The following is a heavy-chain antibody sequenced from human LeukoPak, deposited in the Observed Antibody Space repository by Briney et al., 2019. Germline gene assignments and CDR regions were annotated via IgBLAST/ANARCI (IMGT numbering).Heavy chain of an antibody. V-gene: IGHV1-2*02. CDR2: INPDSGGT. CDR3: ARDNVGYCSGGSCYSGSYNWFDP. D-gene: IGHD2-15*01. Sequence: GASVKVSCKASGYTFTGYYMHWVRQAPGQGLEWMGWINPDSGGTNYAQKFQGRVTMTRDTSISTAYMELSRLRSDDTAVYYCARDNVGYCSGGSCYSGSYNWFDPWGQGTLVTVSS. J-gene: IGHJ5*02. CDR1: GYTFTGYY.